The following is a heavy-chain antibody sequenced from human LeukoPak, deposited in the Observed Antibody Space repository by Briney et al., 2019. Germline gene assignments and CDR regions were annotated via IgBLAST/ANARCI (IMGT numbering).Heavy chain of an antibody. D-gene: IGHD3-16*02. CDR1: GFTFSDYY. V-gene: IGHV3-11*03. CDR2: IRSSSSYT. J-gene: IGHJ3*02. CDR3: ARNYRDVWGSYRPLDAFDI. Sequence: GGSLRLSCAASGFTFSDYYMSWIRQAPGKGLEWVSYIRSSSSYTNYADSVKGRFTISRDNAKNSLYLQMNSLRAEDTAVYYCARNYRDVWGSYRPLDAFDIWGQGTMVTVSS.